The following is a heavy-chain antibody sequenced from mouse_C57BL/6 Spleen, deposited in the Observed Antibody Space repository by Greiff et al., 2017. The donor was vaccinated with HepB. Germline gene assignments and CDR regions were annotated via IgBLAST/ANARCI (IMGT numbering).Heavy chain of an antibody. CDR3: ARDPGYVDY. Sequence: VQLQQSGPGLVKPSQSLSLTCSVTGYSITSGYYWNWIRQFPGNKLEWMGYISYDGSNNYNPSLKNRISITRDTSKNQFFLKLNSVTTEDTATYYCARDPGYVDYWGQGTSVTVSS. D-gene: IGHD2-2*01. CDR1: GYSITSGYY. J-gene: IGHJ4*01. CDR2: ISYDGSN. V-gene: IGHV3-6*01.